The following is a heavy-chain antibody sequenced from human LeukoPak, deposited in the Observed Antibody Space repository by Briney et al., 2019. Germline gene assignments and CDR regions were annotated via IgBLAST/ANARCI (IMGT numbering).Heavy chain of an antibody. V-gene: IGHV1-46*01. D-gene: IGHD1-7*01. J-gene: IGHJ4*02. CDR2: INPRSGST. Sequence: ASVKVSCKASGYTFTSYYLHWVRQAPGQGLEWMGIINPRSGSTTYAQKLQGRLTMTRDTSTSTVYMDLSSLRSEDTAAYYCARESVIHCNYDYWGQGTLVTVSS. CDR1: GYTFTSYY. CDR3: ARESVIHCNYDY.